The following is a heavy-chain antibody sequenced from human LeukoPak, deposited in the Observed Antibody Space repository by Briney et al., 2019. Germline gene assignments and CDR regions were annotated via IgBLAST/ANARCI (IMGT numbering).Heavy chain of an antibody. CDR1: GFTFSSYA. CDR2: ISGSGGST. J-gene: IGHJ6*02. D-gene: IGHD5-12*01. CDR3: ARDASRIPIVTTPSYGMDV. V-gene: IGHV3-23*01. Sequence: GGSLRLSCAASGFTFSSYAMSWVRQAPGKGLEWVSAISGSGGSTYYADSVKGRFTISRDNSKNTLYLQMNSLRGEDTAVYYCARDASRIPIVTTPSYGMDVWGQGTTVTVSS.